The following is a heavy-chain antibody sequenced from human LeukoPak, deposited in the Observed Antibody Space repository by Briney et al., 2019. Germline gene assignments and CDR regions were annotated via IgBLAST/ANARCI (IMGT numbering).Heavy chain of an antibody. J-gene: IGHJ4*02. D-gene: IGHD1-26*01. CDR2: INPNTGGT. CDR3: ARTSGSKPYNFDY. Sequence: ASVKVSCKASGYTFTGYYMHWVRQAPGQGLEWMGWINPNTGGTICAQKFQGRVTMTRDTSISTAYMELSSLRSDDTAVYDCARTSGSKPYNFDYWGQGTLVTVSS. CDR1: GYTFTGYY. V-gene: IGHV1-2*02.